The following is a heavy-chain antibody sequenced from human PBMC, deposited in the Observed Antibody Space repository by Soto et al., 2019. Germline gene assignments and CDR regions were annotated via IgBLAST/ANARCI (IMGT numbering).Heavy chain of an antibody. CDR2: IYYSGST. D-gene: IGHD6-6*01. Sequence: SETLSLTCTVSGGSISSYYCCWTRQPPRKGLGWNGYIYYSGSTNYNPSLKSPVTISVDTSKNQFSMKLSSVNAADTAVYYCAIGGRSSSSPYSWFDPWGQGTLVTVSS. CDR1: GGSISSYY. V-gene: IGHV4-59*01. CDR3: AIGGRSSSSPYSWFDP. J-gene: IGHJ5*02.